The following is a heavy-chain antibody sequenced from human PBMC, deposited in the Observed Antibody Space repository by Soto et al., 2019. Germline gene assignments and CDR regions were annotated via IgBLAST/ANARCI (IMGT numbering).Heavy chain of an antibody. J-gene: IGHJ4*02. CDR1: GYTFTTYD. CDR3: AKVLSELVPRYFDT. CDR2: ITPGGGIT. V-gene: IGHV1-46*01. Sequence: QVQLVQSGAEVKKHGASVRVSCKASGYTFTTYDIHWVRQAPGLGLEWMGIITPGGGITSYAQKFKGRITMTRDTSPSTVYMELSSLRSEDTAMYYCAKVLSELVPRYFDTWGQGTLVTVSA. D-gene: IGHD6-13*01.